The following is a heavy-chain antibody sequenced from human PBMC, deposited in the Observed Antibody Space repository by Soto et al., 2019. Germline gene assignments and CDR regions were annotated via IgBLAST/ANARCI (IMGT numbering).Heavy chain of an antibody. D-gene: IGHD3-3*01. CDR3: ARVMTTFGVVSKGPDH. CDR2: ISTYNGNT. Sequence: QVLLVQSGDEVKKPGASVKVSCKASGYPFTTYGITWVRQAPGQGLEWMGWISTYNGNTNYAQSLQGRVTMTRETSSTTAYMELRSLRSDDTAVYYCARVMTTFGVVSKGPDHWGQGTLVTVSS. V-gene: IGHV1-18*04. CDR1: GYPFTTYG. J-gene: IGHJ4*02.